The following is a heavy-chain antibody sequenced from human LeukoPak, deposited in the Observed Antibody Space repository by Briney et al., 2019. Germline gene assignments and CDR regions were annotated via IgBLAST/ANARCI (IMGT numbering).Heavy chain of an antibody. D-gene: IGHD1-7*01. CDR1: GFTFSSYA. Sequence: GRSLRLSCAASGFTFSSYAMHWVRQAPGKGLEWVAVISYDGSNKYYADSVKGRFTISRDNSKNTLYLQMNSLRAEDTAVYYCAKPSLNWNYVGYYYYYMDVWGKGTTVTVSS. J-gene: IGHJ6*03. CDR2: ISYDGSNK. CDR3: AKPSLNWNYVGYYYYYMDV. V-gene: IGHV3-30-3*02.